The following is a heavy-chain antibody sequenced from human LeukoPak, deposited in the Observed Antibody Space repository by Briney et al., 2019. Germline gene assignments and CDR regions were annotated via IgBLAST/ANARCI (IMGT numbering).Heavy chain of an antibody. V-gene: IGHV1-2*02. J-gene: IGHJ6*03. CDR1: GYTFTGYY. Sequence: ASVTVSCMASGYTFTGYYMHWVRQAPGQGIEWMGWINPNSGGTNYAQKFQGRVTMTRDTSISTAYMEPSRLRSDDTAVYYCARDRNNRREDLWFGELRSGYYYMDVWGKGTTVTVSS. CDR2: INPNSGGT. CDR3: ARDRNNRREDLWFGELRSGYYYMDV. D-gene: IGHD3-10*01.